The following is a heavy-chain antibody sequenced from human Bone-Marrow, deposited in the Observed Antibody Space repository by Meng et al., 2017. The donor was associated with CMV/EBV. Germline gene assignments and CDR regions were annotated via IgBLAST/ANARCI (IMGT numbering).Heavy chain of an antibody. V-gene: IGHV1-69*05. CDR1: GGTFSSYA. D-gene: IGHD2-2*03. CDR3: ARDRDWIYAASNYYYYYGMDV. J-gene: IGHJ6*02. Sequence: SVKVSCKASGGTFSSYAISWVRQAPGQGLEWMGGIIPIFGTANYAQKFQGRVTITTDESTSTAYMELSSLRSEDTAVYYCARDRDWIYAASNYYYYYGMDVWGQGTTVTVSS. CDR2: IIPIFGTA.